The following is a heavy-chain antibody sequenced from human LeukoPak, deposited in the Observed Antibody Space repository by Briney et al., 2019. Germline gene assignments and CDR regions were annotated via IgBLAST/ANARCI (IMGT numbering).Heavy chain of an antibody. CDR3: ARYRSGWSFDY. CDR1: GFTFSSYW. CDR2: SNIDVSST. J-gene: IGHJ4*02. D-gene: IGHD6-19*01. V-gene: IGHV3-74*01. Sequence: GGSLRLSCAASGFTFSSYWMHWVRQAPGKGLVWVPHSNIDVSSTSYADSVKGRFTISRDNAKNTLYLQMNSLRAEDTAVYYCARYRSGWSFDYWGQGTLVTVSS.